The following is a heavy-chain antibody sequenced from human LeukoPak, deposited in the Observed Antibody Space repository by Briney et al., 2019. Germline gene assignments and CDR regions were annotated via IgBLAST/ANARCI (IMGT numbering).Heavy chain of an antibody. D-gene: IGHD6-19*01. CDR3: ASGWALGS. Sequence: SQTLSLTCAISGDSVSSNSAAWNWFRQSPSRGLEWLGRTYYRSKWNNDYAASVRGRISINPDTSKNHFSLQLNSVTPEDTAVYFCASGWALGSWGQGTLVTVSS. J-gene: IGHJ4*02. CDR2: TYYRSKWNN. V-gene: IGHV6-1*01. CDR1: GDSVSSNSAA.